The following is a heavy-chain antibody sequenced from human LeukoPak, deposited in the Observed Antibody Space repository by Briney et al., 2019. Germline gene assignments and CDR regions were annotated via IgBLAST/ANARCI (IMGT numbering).Heavy chain of an antibody. J-gene: IGHJ4*02. V-gene: IGHV1-46*01. D-gene: IGHD6-19*01. CDR1: GYTFTSYH. CDR3: ARQKGIAVAGNDY. Sequence: GASVKVSCKASGYTFTSYHMHWLRQAPGQGLEWMGIINPSGGSASYAQKFQGRVTMTRDTSTSTVYMELSSLRSEDTAVYYCARQKGIAVAGNDYWGQGTLVTVSS. CDR2: INPSGGSA.